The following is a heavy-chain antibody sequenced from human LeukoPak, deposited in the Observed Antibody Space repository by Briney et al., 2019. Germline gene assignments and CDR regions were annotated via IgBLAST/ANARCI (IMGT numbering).Heavy chain of an antibody. J-gene: IGHJ6*03. Sequence: PSETLSLTCAVYGGSFSGYYWSWIRQPPGKGLEWIGEINHSGSTSYNPSLKSRVTISVDTSKNQFSLKLSSVTAADTAVYYCARGPRLLISRYYYYMDVWGKGTTVTVSS. V-gene: IGHV4-34*01. D-gene: IGHD3-16*01. CDR3: ARGPRLLISRYYYYMDV. CDR1: GGSFSGYY. CDR2: INHSGST.